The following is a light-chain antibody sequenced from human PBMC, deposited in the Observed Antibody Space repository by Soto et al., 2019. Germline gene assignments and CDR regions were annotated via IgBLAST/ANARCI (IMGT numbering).Light chain of an antibody. J-gene: IGKJ5*01. Sequence: DCVMTQSPLSLPVALGQPASISFRSNQSLLHSDGIAYFSWFQQRPGRSPRRLIYKVSNRDSGVPARFSGSGSGTDFALKISRVDAEDVGVYYCMQGTHWPITFGQGTRLEIK. CDR3: MQGTHWPIT. CDR1: QSLLHSDGIAY. CDR2: KVS. V-gene: IGKV2-30*02.